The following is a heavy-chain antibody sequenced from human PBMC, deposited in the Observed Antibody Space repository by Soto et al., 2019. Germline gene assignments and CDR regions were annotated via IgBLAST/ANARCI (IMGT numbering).Heavy chain of an antibody. Sequence: EMEVVESGGGLVQPGGSLRLSCAASGFSVSSYFMTWVRQAPGKGLEWVSIIYASGKTYNADSVKGRFTVSRDNDKNTLYLQMNPLRAEDTAVYFCARDRCSSRSCWKHERGLDSWGQGILVTVSS. CDR1: GFSVSSYF. D-gene: IGHD2-2*01. V-gene: IGHV3-66*01. J-gene: IGHJ4*02. CDR3: ARDRCSSRSCWKHERGLDS. CDR2: IYASGKT.